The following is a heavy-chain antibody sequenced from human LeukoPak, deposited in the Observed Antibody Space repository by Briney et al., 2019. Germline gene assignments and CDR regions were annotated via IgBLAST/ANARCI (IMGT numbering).Heavy chain of an antibody. CDR3: AKEGAYPIVTYDS. Sequence: GGSLRLSCAASGFTFSSYWMNWVRQAPGKGLEWVANIKQDGSEKYYVDSVKGRFTISRDNAKNSLYLQMNSLRAEDAAVYYCAKEGAYPIVTYDSWGQGTLVTVSS. D-gene: IGHD4-11*01. V-gene: IGHV3-7*01. CDR2: IKQDGSEK. CDR1: GFTFSSYW. J-gene: IGHJ5*01.